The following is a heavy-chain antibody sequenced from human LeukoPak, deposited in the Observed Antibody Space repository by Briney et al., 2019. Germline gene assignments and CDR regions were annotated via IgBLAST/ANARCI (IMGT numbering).Heavy chain of an antibody. CDR1: GYTFTGYY. V-gene: IGHV1-2*02. CDR2: INPNSGGT. D-gene: IGHD3-22*01. Sequence: ASVKVSCKASGYTFTGYYMHWVRQAPGQGLEWMGWINPNSGGTNYAQKFQGRVTMTRDTSISTAYMELSRLRSDDTAVFYCARVMYYYDSSGYCRYWYFDLWGRGPLVTVSS. J-gene: IGHJ2*01. CDR3: ARVMYYYDSSGYCRYWYFDL.